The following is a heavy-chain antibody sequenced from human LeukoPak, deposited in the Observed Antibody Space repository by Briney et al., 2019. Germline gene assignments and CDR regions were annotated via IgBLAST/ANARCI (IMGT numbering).Heavy chain of an antibody. CDR3: GRQTTIAFNWFDP. Sequence: SETLSLTCTVSGGSISSYYWSWIRQPPGKGLEWVGSISYTGSTNYNPSLKSRVTISVDRSKNQISLKLISVTAADTAVYYCGRQTTIAFNWFDPWGQGTLVTVSS. D-gene: IGHD5-12*01. CDR2: ISYTGST. J-gene: IGHJ5*02. V-gene: IGHV4-59*08. CDR1: GGSISSYY.